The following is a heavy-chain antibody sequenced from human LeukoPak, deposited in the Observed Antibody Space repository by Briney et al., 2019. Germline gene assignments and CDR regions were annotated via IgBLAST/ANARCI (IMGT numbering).Heavy chain of an antibody. J-gene: IGHJ4*02. Sequence: ASVKVSCKASGYTFTSNHIHWVRQAPGQGLEWMGIINPSGRSTNYAHKFQGRVTMTSDTSTSTVYMEQSSLRSEDTAVYYCAKEQGQVPGPLVVAGTYYFDYWGQGTLVTVSS. D-gene: IGHD2-15*01. CDR1: GYTFTSNH. V-gene: IGHV1-46*01. CDR2: INPSGRST. CDR3: AKEQGQVPGPLVVAGTYYFDY.